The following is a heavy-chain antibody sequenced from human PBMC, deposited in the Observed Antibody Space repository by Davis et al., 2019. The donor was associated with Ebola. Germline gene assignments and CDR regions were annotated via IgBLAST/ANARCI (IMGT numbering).Heavy chain of an antibody. Sequence: AASVKVSCKASGYTFTSYAMNWVRQAPGQGLEWMGWINTNTGNPTYAQGFTGRFVFSLDTSVGTAYLQISSLKAEDTAVYYCARDGSRITIFGVEFDPWGQGTLVTVSS. CDR1: GYTFTSYA. V-gene: IGHV7-4-1*02. D-gene: IGHD3-3*01. J-gene: IGHJ5*02. CDR2: INTNTGNP. CDR3: ARDGSRITIFGVEFDP.